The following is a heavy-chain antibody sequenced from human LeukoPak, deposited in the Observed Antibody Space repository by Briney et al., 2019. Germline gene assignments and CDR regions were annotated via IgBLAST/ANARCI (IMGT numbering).Heavy chain of an antibody. CDR1: GFTFSDYW. CDR2: ISSDGSRV. Sequence: GGSLRLSCAASGFTFSDYWMHWVRQAPGKGLVWVSRISSDGSRVTYAGSVKGRFTISRDNAKNTLYLQMNSLRAEDTAVYYCAREGAQGSSWPLDYWGQGTLVTVSS. V-gene: IGHV3-74*01. D-gene: IGHD6-13*01. J-gene: IGHJ4*02. CDR3: AREGAQGSSWPLDY.